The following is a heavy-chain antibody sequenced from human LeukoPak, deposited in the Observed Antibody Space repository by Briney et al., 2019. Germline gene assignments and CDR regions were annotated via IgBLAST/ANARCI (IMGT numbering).Heavy chain of an antibody. V-gene: IGHV3-53*01. CDR3: ARGEKYNWFDP. Sequence: GGSLRLSCAASGFTVSSSYMSWVRQAPGKGLEWVSLIQTNENTYYADSVKGRFTNSRDNSKNTLYLQMNSLRAEDTAVYYCARGEKYNWFDPWGQGTLVTVSS. CDR1: GFTVSSSY. J-gene: IGHJ5*02. CDR2: IQTNENT.